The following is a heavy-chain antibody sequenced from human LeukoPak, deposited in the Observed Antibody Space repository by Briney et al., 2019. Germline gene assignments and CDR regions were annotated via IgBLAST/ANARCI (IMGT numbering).Heavy chain of an antibody. CDR2: ISSNGGST. J-gene: IGHJ3*02. Sequence: GGSLRLSCAASGFTFSSYAMHWVRQAPGKGLEYVSAISSNGGSTYYANSVKGRFTISRDNSKNTLYLQMGSLRAEDMAVYYCAREAIVVAKGAFDIWGQGTMATVSS. V-gene: IGHV3-64*01. CDR3: AREAIVVAKGAFDI. D-gene: IGHD2-15*01. CDR1: GFTFSSYA.